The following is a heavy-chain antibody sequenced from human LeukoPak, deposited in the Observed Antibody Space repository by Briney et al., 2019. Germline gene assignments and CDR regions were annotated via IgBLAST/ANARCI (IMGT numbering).Heavy chain of an antibody. D-gene: IGHD3-22*01. V-gene: IGHV4-39*07. CDR3: AREVDSSGYDAFDI. Sequence: SETLSLTCTVSGGSIPISTYYWGWVRQPPGKGLEWIGSIYYSGTTKYNPSLKSRVTISVDNSNNKFSLRLSSVTAADTAVYYCAREVDSSGYDAFDIWGQGTMVTVSS. CDR1: GGSIPISTYY. J-gene: IGHJ3*02. CDR2: IYYSGTT.